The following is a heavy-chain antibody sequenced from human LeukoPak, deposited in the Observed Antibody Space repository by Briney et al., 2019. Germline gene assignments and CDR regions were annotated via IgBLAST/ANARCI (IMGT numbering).Heavy chain of an antibody. D-gene: IGHD3-22*01. J-gene: IGHJ4*02. CDR2: LKQDGNDK. CDR3: ARGYSDSSGIDY. Sequence: GGSLRLSCAASGFTFSNCWMTWVRQAPGKGREWVANLKQDGNDKYYVDSVKGRFTVSRDNAKNSLYLQMNSLRAEDTAVYYCARGYSDSSGIDYWGQGTLVTVSS. CDR1: GFTFSNCW. V-gene: IGHV3-7*04.